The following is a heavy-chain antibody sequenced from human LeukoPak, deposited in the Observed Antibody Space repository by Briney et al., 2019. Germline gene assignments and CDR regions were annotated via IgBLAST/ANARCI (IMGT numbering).Heavy chain of an antibody. D-gene: IGHD3-10*01. Sequence: GGSLRLSCAASGFTFSSYAMHWVRQAPGKGLEWVAVISYDGRNENYADSVKGRFTISRDNPKNTLYLQMNSLRSEDTAGYYCARGGDYGSGSFRWRHFDSWGQGTLVTVSS. J-gene: IGHJ4*02. CDR2: ISYDGRNE. CDR1: GFTFSSYA. CDR3: ARGGDYGSGSFRWRHFDS. V-gene: IGHV3-30*04.